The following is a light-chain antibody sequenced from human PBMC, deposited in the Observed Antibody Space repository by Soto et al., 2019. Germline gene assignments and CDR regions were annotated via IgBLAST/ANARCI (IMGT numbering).Light chain of an antibody. Sequence: TQSPASLSVSLGERVTLSCRASHSISRNLAWYQQKPGQPPRLLIDVASARATGIPARFSGSGSGTDFTLTISSLEPEDIAVYYCQQRSNWRVTFGGGTKVDI. CDR3: QQRSNWRVT. CDR1: HSISRN. V-gene: IGKV3-11*01. J-gene: IGKJ4*02. CDR2: VAS.